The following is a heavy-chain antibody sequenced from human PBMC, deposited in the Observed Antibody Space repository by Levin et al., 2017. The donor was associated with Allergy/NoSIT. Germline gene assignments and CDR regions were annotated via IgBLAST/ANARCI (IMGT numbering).Heavy chain of an antibody. CDR3: ARDIGRRELVFDP. Sequence: PSETLSLTCTVSGGSISSGDYSWNWIRQLPGKGLEYIGYIYYSGSTYYNPSLKSRLTMSLDTSKNQFSLKLSSVTAADTAVYYCARDIGRRELVFDPWGQGTLVTVSS. V-gene: IGHV4-30-4*01. CDR1: GGSISSGDYS. CDR2: IYYSGST. J-gene: IGHJ5*02. D-gene: IGHD6-13*01.